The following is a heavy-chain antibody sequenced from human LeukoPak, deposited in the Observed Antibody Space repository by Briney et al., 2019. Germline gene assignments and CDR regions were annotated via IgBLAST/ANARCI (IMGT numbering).Heavy chain of an antibody. CDR3: AKAQFLGYSGYDY. Sequence: PGGSLRLPCAASGFTFSSYAMSWVRQAPGKGLEWVSAISGSGGSTYYADSVKGRFTISRDNSKNTLYLQMNSLRAEDTAVYYCAKAQFLGYSGYDYWGRGTLVTVSS. V-gene: IGHV3-23*01. J-gene: IGHJ4*02. CDR2: ISGSGGST. D-gene: IGHD5-12*01. CDR1: GFTFSSYA.